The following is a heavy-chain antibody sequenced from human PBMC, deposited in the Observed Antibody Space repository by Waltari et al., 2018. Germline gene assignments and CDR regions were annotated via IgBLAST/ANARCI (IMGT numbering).Heavy chain of an antibody. Sequence: QVQLVQSGAEVKKPGASVTVSCKASGYTFTSYDINWVRTATGQGLEWMGWMNPNSGNTGYAQKFQGRVTMTRNTSISTAYMELSSLRSEDTAVYYCARVNRGWTIESDYYYGMDVWGQGTTVTVSS. V-gene: IGHV1-8*01. CDR2: MNPNSGNT. J-gene: IGHJ6*02. CDR3: ARVNRGWTIESDYYYGMDV. CDR1: GYTFTSYD. D-gene: IGHD7-27*01.